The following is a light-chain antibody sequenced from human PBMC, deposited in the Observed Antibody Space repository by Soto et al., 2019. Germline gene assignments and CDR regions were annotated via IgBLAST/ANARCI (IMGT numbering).Light chain of an antibody. CDR3: LQDYDYPRT. J-gene: IGKJ1*01. CDR2: AAS. Sequence: ATQMTQSPSSLSASVGDRVTIACRASQGIRTELGWYQQKAGEAPKLLIYAASTLQSGVPPRFSGSGYGTDFTLTISSLQPEDFETYYCLQDYDYPRTFGQGTKVEMK. CDR1: QGIRTE. V-gene: IGKV1-6*01.